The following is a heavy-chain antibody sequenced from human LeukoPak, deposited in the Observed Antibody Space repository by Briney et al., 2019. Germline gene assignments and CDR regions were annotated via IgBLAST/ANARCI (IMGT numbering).Heavy chain of an antibody. CDR1: GFSFSSYD. J-gene: IGHJ4*02. CDR2: IRESGEST. Sequence: GGSLRLSCAASGFSFSSYDMSWVRQAPGKGLEWVSAIRESGESTYYADSVKGRFTISRDNSRNMLYLQMSSLRAEDTAVYYCARASWGIAAAGNQDYWGQGTLVTVSS. D-gene: IGHD6-13*01. CDR3: ARASWGIAAAGNQDY. V-gene: IGHV3-23*01.